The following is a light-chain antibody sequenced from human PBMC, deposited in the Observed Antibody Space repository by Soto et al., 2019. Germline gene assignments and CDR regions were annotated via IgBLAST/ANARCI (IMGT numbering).Light chain of an antibody. CDR1: QSVSSN. CDR2: GAS. J-gene: IGKJ1*01. CDR3: QQYNSWPWT. Sequence: ERVMTQSPATLSVSPGERATLSCRASQSVSSNLAWYQQKPGQAPRLLTYGASTRATGIPGRFSGSGSGTEFTLTISSLQSEDSAVYYCQQYNSWPWTFGQGTKVEIK. V-gene: IGKV3-15*01.